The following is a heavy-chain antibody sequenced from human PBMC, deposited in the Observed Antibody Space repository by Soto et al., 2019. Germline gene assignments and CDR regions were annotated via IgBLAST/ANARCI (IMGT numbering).Heavy chain of an antibody. D-gene: IGHD3-16*01. CDR2: IWYDASHK. V-gene: IGHV3-33*01. J-gene: IGHJ4*02. CDR3: ARDKTFGGTIGSAFDS. Sequence: QVQVVESGGGVVQPGTSLRLSCAASGFTFNNYGMHWVRQAPGKGLEWVAVIWYDASHKYYADSVKGRFTISRDNSKNTLYLQMSSLRGEDTAVYYCARDKTFGGTIGSAFDSGGQGTLVTVSS. CDR1: GFTFNNYG.